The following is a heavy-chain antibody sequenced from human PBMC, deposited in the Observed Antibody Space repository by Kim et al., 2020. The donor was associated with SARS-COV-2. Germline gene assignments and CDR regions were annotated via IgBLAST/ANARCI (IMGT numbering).Heavy chain of an antibody. J-gene: IGHJ4*02. V-gene: IGHV3-30*18. CDR1: GFTFSSYG. CDR3: AKAVFVEMAPGM. Sequence: GGSLRLSCAASGFTFSSYGMHWVRQAPGKGLEWVAVISYDGSNKYYADSVKGRFTISRDNSKNTLYLQMNSLRAEDTAVYYCAKAVFVEMAPGMWGQGTLVTVS. CDR2: ISYDGSNK. D-gene: IGHD2-2*01.